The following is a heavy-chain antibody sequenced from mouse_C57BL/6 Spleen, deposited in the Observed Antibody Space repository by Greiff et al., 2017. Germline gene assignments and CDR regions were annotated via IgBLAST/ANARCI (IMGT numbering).Heavy chain of an antibody. D-gene: IGHD1-1*01. J-gene: IGHJ4*01. CDR2: IHPNSGST. V-gene: IGHV1-64*01. CDR3: ASRYYGSDYAMDY. Sequence: QVQLKQPGAELVKPGASVKLSCKASGYTFTSYWMHWVKQRPGQGLEWIGMIHPNSGSTNYNEKFKSKATLTVDKSSSTAYMQLSSLTSEDSAVYYCASRYYGSDYAMDYWGQGTSVTVSS. CDR1: GYTFTSYW.